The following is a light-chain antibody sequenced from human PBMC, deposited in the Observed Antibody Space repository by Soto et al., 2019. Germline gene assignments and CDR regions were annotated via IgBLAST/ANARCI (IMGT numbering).Light chain of an antibody. V-gene: IGKV3D-15*01. CDR3: QQYNNWPPIT. CDR1: QSLSNN. CDR2: GAS. J-gene: IGKJ5*01. Sequence: EIVLTQSPGTLSLSPGERATLSCRASQSLSNNYLAWYQQKPGQAPRLLIYGASTRATGIPARFSGSGSGTEFTLSISSLQSEDSAVYYCQQYNNWPPITFGQGTRLEIK.